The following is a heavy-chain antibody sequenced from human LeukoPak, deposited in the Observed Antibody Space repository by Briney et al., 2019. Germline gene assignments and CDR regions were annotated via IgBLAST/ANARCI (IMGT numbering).Heavy chain of an antibody. CDR1: GYTFTSYG. V-gene: IGHV1-18*01. Sequence: GASVKVSCKASGYTFTSYGIRWVRQAPGQGLEWMGWISAYNGNTNYAQKLQGRGTMTTDTSTSTAYMELRSLRSDDTAVYYCARGNTYYDFWSGYYTFDYWGQGTLVTVSS. CDR2: ISAYNGNT. D-gene: IGHD3-3*01. J-gene: IGHJ4*02. CDR3: ARGNTYYDFWSGYYTFDY.